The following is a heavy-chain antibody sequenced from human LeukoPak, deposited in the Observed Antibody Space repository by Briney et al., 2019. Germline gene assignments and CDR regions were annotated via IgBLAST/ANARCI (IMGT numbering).Heavy chain of an antibody. CDR1: GFTFSSYA. V-gene: IGHV3-7*01. Sequence: GGSLRLSCVVSGFTFSSYAMSWVRQAPGKGLEWVANIKQDGSEKYYVDSVKGRFTISRDNAKNSLYLQMNSLRAEDTAVYYCAKDRLDTAMGYFDYWGQGTLVTVSS. CDR3: AKDRLDTAMGYFDY. J-gene: IGHJ4*02. CDR2: IKQDGSEK. D-gene: IGHD5-18*01.